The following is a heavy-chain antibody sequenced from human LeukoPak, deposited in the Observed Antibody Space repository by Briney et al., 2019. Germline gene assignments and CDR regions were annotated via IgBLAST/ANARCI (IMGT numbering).Heavy chain of an antibody. V-gene: IGHV4-4*07. J-gene: IGHJ4*02. Sequence: SETLSLTCGVYGGSFSGYYWSWIRQPAGKGLEWIGRIYTSGSTNYNPSLKSRVTMSVDTSKNQFSLKLSSVTAADTAVYYCARDFEGGFDYWGQGTLVTVSS. CDR3: ARDFEGGFDY. D-gene: IGHD1-26*01. CDR2: IYTSGST. CDR1: GGSFSGYY.